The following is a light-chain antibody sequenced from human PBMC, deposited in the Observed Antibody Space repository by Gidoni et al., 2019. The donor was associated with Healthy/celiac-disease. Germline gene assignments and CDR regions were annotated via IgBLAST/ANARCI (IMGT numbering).Light chain of an antibody. CDR3: QQYNSWPYT. Sequence: EIAMTQSPATLSVSPGERATLSCRASQSVSSNLAWYQQKPGQAPRLLIYGASTRATGIPARFSGSGSGTEFTLTISSLQSEDFAVYYCQQYNSWPYTFGHGTKLEIK. CDR1: QSVSSN. CDR2: GAS. V-gene: IGKV3-15*01. J-gene: IGKJ2*01.